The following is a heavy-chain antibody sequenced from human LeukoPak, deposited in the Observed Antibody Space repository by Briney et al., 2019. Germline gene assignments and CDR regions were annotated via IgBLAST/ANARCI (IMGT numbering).Heavy chain of an antibody. Sequence: GGSLRLSCAASGFTFRSYWMSWVRQAPGKGLEWVANINQGGSVKYYVDSVKGRFTISRDDAKNSLYVQMNSLRDEDTAVYYCARVGYSGWNLEYWGQGTLVTVSS. CDR3: ARVGYSGWNLEY. D-gene: IGHD5-12*01. J-gene: IGHJ4*02. CDR1: GFTFRSYW. V-gene: IGHV3-7*01. CDR2: INQGGSVK.